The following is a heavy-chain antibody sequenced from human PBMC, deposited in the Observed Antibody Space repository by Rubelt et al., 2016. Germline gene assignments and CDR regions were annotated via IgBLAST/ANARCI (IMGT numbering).Heavy chain of an antibody. CDR3: ARVRFGDSWFDP. J-gene: IGHJ5*02. CDR2: IYIYSADA. Sequence: QVQLVQSGAEVKKPGASVKVSCKASGYTFTSYGISWVRQAPGQGLEWMGWIYIYSADAQYAKNFKGRGTMTTDTSTRTSDMELRSLRSDDTAVYYCARVRFGDSWFDPWGQGTLVTVSS. D-gene: IGHD3-10*01. V-gene: IGHV1-18*01. CDR1: GYTFTSYG.